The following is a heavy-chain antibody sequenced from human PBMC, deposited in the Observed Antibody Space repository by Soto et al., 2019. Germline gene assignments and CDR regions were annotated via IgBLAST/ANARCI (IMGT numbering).Heavy chain of an antibody. V-gene: IGHV4-39*01. D-gene: IGHD2-2*01. CDR3: ANAWRCSSTSCYVGWFDP. J-gene: IGHJ5*02. Sequence: QLQLQESGPGLVKPSETLSLTCTVSGGSISSSSYYWGWIRQPPGKGLEWIGSIYYSGSTYYNPSLKSRVTISVDTSKNQFSLKLSSVTAADTAVYYCANAWRCSSTSCYVGWFDPWGQGTLVTVSS. CDR1: GGSISSSSYY. CDR2: IYYSGST.